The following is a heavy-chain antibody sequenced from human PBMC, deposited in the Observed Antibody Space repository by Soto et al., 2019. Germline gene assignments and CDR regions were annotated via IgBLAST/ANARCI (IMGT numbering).Heavy chain of an antibody. D-gene: IGHD2-15*01. J-gene: IGHJ4*02. CDR3: ATGQYCSGGSCYFNPSDY. Sequence: QVQLVESGGGVVQPGRSLRLSCGASGFTFSSYGMHWVRQAPGKGLEWVAGISYDGSYKYYADSVKGRCTISRDNSNTTLYVQMNSLRAEDTAVYYCATGQYCSGGSCYFNPSDYWGQGTLVTVSS. V-gene: IGHV3-30*03. CDR1: GFTFSSYG. CDR2: ISYDGSYK.